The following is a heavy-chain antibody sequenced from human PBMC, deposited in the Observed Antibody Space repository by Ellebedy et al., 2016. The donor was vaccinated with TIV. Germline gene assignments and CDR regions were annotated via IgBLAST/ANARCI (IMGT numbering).Heavy chain of an antibody. V-gene: IGHV3-30-3*01. CDR1: GFTFSTYS. CDR2: IAYDGINE. Sequence: GGSLRLSCAASGFTFSTYSMHWVRQTPGKGLEWVALIAYDGINEYYAESAKGRFTISRDNSKNTAYLQMDSLKPEDTAVYYCARDRGVFRLFGGETDSWGQGTLVTVSS. D-gene: IGHD3-10*01. CDR3: ARDRGVFRLFGGETDS. J-gene: IGHJ4*02.